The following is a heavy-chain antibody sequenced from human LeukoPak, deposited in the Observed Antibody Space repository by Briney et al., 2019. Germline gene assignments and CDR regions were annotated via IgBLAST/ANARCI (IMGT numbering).Heavy chain of an antibody. V-gene: IGHV4-59*01. CDR1: GGSISSYY. J-gene: IGHJ4*02. CDR3: ARVAVGAYFDY. CDR2: IYYSGST. D-gene: IGHD1-26*01. Sequence: SETLSLTCTVSGGSISSYYWSWIRQPPGKGLEWIGYIYYSGSTNYNPSLKSRVTISVDTSKNQFSLKLSSVTAADTAVYYCARVAVGAYFDYWGQGTLVTVPS.